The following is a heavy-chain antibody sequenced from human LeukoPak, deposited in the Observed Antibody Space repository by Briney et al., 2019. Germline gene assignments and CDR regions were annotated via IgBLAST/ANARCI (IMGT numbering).Heavy chain of an antibody. J-gene: IGHJ4*02. CDR1: GFTFSSYA. D-gene: IGHD3-10*01. CDR3: AKTPARYYFDY. CDR2: ISGSGGST. Sequence: GGSLRLSCVASGFTFSSYAMSWVRQAPGKGLEWVSAISGSGGSTYYAGSVKGRFTISRDNSKNTPYLQMNSLRAEDTAVYYCAKTPARYYFDYWGQGTLVTVSS. V-gene: IGHV3-23*01.